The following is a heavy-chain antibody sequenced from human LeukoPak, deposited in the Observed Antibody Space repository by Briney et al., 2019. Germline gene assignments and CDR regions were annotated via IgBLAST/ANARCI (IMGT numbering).Heavy chain of an antibody. D-gene: IGHD1-26*01. CDR3: ARDRGGSYSAIDY. J-gene: IGHJ4*02. CDR1: GFVFSDHY. CDR2: ISSSGNSV. Sequence: GGSLRLSCAGSGFVFSDHYMNWIRQVPGKGLEWVSSISSSGNSVYYADSVRGRFTISRDNAKNSLYLQMNSLRAEDTAVYYCARDRGGSYSAIDYWGQGTLVTVSS. V-gene: IGHV3-11*04.